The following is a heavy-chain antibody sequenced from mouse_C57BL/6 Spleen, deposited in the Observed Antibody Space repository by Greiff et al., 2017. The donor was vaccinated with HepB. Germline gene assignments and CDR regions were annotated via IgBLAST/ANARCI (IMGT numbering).Heavy chain of an antibody. CDR3: ARNYGSSYEAWFAY. J-gene: IGHJ3*01. Sequence: EVQLMESGGGLVKPGGSLKLSCAASGFTFSDYGMHWVRQAPEKGLEWVAYISSGSSTIYYADTVKGRFTISRDNAKNTLFLQMTSLRSEDTAMYYCARNYGSSYEAWFAYWGQGTLVTVSA. CDR2: ISSGSSTI. D-gene: IGHD1-1*01. V-gene: IGHV5-17*01. CDR1: GFTFSDYG.